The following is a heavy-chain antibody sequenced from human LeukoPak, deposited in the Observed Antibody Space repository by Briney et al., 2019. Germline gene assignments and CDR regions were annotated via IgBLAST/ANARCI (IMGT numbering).Heavy chain of an antibody. V-gene: IGHV4-59*01. CDR3: AKAVAAAGRFGFDP. D-gene: IGHD6-13*01. J-gene: IGHJ5*02. CDR2: IYNSGST. Sequence: SETLSLTCTVSGGSISTYYWSWIRQPPGKGLGWIGSIYNSGSTNYHPSLQSRVTISVDTSKNQFSLGLTSVTAADTAVYYCAKAVAAAGRFGFDPWGQGTLVTVSS. CDR1: GGSISTYY.